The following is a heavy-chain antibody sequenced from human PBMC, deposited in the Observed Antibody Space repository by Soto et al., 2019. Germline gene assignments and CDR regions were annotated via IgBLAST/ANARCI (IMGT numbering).Heavy chain of an antibody. V-gene: IGHV4-30-4*01. CDR3: ARDLDGLHDDTSGPFPRPG. CDR2: IHSSGSI. Sequence: SETLSLTCTVSGGSISSGDYYWSWIRQPPGRGLEWIGYIHSSGSIYYNPSLKSRATMSIDTAGNQFSLKVSSVTVADTAVYYCARDLDGLHDDTSGPFPRPGWGQGTLVTVSS. CDR1: GGSISSGDYY. J-gene: IGHJ1*01. D-gene: IGHD3-22*01.